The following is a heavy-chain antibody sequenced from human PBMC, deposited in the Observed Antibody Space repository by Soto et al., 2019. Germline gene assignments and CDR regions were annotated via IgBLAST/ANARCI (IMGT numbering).Heavy chain of an antibody. Sequence: EVQLLESGGGLVQPGGSLRLSCAVSGFSFSTYGVTWVRQAPGKGLEWVSGVSGGSGVTHYADSVKGRFTITGDNSKNTVYMHMNSLRVEDTAVYYCAKWNGYGDYWGQGTLVTVSS. J-gene: IGHJ4*02. V-gene: IGHV3-23*01. CDR3: AKWNGYGDY. CDR1: GFSFSTYG. CDR2: VSGGSGVT. D-gene: IGHD1-1*01.